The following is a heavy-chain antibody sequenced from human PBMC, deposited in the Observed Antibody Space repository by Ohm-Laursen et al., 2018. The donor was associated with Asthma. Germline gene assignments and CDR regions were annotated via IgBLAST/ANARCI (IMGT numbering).Heavy chain of an antibody. D-gene: IGHD4-17*01. V-gene: IGHV3-21*04. Sequence: GSLRLSCAASGYTFSRYSIHWVRQVPGKGLGWVASISTASTFIYYADSVRGRFTTSRDNAKNSVYLQMNNLRADDTAVYYCARDPPVTTVTTGEYFDFWGHGTPVTVSS. CDR1: GYTFSRYS. CDR2: ISTASTFI. J-gene: IGHJ4*01. CDR3: ARDPPVTTVTTGEYFDF.